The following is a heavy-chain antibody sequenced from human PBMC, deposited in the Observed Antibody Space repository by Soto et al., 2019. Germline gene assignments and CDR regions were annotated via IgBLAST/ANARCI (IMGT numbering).Heavy chain of an antibody. J-gene: IGHJ4*02. CDR2: ISAYNGNT. Sequence: QVQLVQSGAEVKKPGASVKVSCKASGYTFSSYFISWVRQAPGQGLEWMGWISAYNGNTNYAQTLQGRVTVSTDACASTAYMERRSLRSEDAAVYYGARGLPPVDYWGQGTLVTVSS. CDR3: ARGLPPVDY. V-gene: IGHV1-18*01. CDR1: GYTFSSYF.